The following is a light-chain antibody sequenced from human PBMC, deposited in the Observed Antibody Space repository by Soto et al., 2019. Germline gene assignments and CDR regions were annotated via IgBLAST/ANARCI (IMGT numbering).Light chain of an antibody. CDR3: QQLNSYPL. CDR1: HDIRNH. CDR2: DAS. J-gene: IGKJ3*01. V-gene: IGKV1-33*01. Sequence: DIQMIQTPSSLSASVGDRVTIACQASHDIRNHLNWYQQKPGKATKLLIYDASTLETGAPPRFSGTGSGTHFTLTISSLQPEDFATYFCQQLNSYPLFGPGTKVDIK.